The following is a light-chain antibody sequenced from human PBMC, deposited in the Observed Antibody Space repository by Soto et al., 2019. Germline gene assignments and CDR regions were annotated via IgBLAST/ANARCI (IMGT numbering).Light chain of an antibody. J-gene: IGLJ2*01. V-gene: IGLV2-14*01. CDR3: SSHTSSSTRVI. CDR2: DVS. Sequence: QSALTQPASVSGSPGQSITISCTGTSSDVGGYNYVSWYQQHPGKAPKLMIYDVSNRPSGVSNRFSGSKSGNTASLTISGLQAEDEADYYCSSHTSSSTRVIFGGGTQLTVL. CDR1: SSDVGGYNY.